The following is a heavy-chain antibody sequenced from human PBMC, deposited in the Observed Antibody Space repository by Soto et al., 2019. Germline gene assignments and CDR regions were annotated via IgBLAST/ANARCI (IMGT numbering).Heavy chain of an antibody. J-gene: IGHJ4*02. Sequence: EVQLVQSGAEVKKPGESLKISCKGSGYSFTSYWIGWVRQMPGKGLEWMGIIYPGDSDTRYSPSFQGQVTISADKSISTAYLQWSSLKASDTAMYYCARIHHNTYYYDMIGFLDYWGQGTLVTVSS. D-gene: IGHD3-22*01. CDR2: IYPGDSDT. V-gene: IGHV5-51*01. CDR3: ARIHHNTYYYDMIGFLDY. CDR1: GYSFTSYW.